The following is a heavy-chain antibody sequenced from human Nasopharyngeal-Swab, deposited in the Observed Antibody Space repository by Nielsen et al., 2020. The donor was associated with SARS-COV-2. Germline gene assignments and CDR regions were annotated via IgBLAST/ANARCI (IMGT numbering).Heavy chain of an antibody. J-gene: IGHJ6*03. Sequence: GESLKISCAASGFTFSSYGMHWVRQAPGKGLEWVAVISYDGSNKYYADSVKGRFTISRDNSKNTLYLQMNSLRAEDAAAYYCAKDSVTGTTWGYYMDVWGKGTTVTVSS. D-gene: IGHD1-7*01. CDR1: GFTFSSYG. CDR2: ISYDGSNK. V-gene: IGHV3-30*18. CDR3: AKDSVTGTTWGYYMDV.